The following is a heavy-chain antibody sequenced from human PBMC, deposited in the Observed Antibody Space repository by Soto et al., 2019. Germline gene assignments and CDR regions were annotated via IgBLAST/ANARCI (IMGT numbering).Heavy chain of an antibody. V-gene: IGHV1-69*01. CDR1: GGTFSSYA. J-gene: IGHJ3*02. D-gene: IGHD3-22*01. CDR3: ARDFVGDYYDSSGYPDAFDI. CDR2: IIPIFGTA. Sequence: QVQLVQSGAEVKKPGSSVKVSCKASGGTFSSYAISWVRQAPGQGLEWMGGIIPIFGTANYAQKFQGRVTITADESTSTAYMELSSLRSEDTTVYYCARDFVGDYYDSSGYPDAFDIWGQGTMVTVSS.